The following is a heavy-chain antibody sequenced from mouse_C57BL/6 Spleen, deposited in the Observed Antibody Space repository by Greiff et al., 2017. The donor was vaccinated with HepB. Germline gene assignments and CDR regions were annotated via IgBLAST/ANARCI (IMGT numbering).Heavy chain of an antibody. Sequence: VQVVESGAELVRPGASVTLSCKASGYTFTDYEMHWVKQTPVHGLEWIGAIDPETGGTAYNQKFKGKAILTADKSSSTAYMELRSLTSEDSAVYYCTRELYSPYFDVWGTGTTVTVSS. V-gene: IGHV1-15*01. D-gene: IGHD1-3*01. J-gene: IGHJ1*03. CDR3: TRELYSPYFDV. CDR1: GYTFTDYE. CDR2: IDPETGGT.